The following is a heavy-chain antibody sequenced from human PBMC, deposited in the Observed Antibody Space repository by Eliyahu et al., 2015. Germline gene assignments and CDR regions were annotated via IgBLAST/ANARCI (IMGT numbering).Heavy chain of an antibody. CDR2: INPNTGGX. CDR3: ARDLDWGGFDY. D-gene: IGHD7-27*01. J-gene: IGHJ4*02. Sequence: QVQLVQSGAEVKKPGASVKVSCKASGYTFTAYYIHWVRTAPGQGLEGVGWINPNTGGXNYAQKYQEXVXMTRDTSINTXYMELSRLTSDDTAIYYCARDLDWGGFDYWGQGTLVTVSS. CDR1: GYTFTAYY. V-gene: IGHV1-2*02.